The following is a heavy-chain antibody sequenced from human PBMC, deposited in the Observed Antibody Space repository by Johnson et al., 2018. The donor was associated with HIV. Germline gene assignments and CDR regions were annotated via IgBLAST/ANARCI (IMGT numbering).Heavy chain of an antibody. D-gene: IGHD6-6*01. Sequence: VQLVESGGGVAQPGRSLRLSCAASGFTFSSYAMHWVCQAPGKGLEWVSGINWNGGSTAYGDSVKGRFTISRDNAKNSLYLQMNSLRAEDTALYFCARDGRGEQLVDQGDAFDIWGQGTMVTVSS. CDR2: INWNGGST. CDR3: ARDGRGEQLVDQGDAFDI. J-gene: IGHJ3*02. V-gene: IGHV3-20*04. CDR1: GFTFSSYA.